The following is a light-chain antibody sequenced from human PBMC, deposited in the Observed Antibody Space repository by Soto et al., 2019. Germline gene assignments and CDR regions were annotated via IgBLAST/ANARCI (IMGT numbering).Light chain of an antibody. CDR3: QQYNTFSFT. CDR1: RAISDW. J-gene: IGKJ2*01. Sequence: DIQMTQSPSTLSASLGDRVTITCRASRAISDWLAWYQQRPGKAPKLLIYRASRLESGVPSRFSGSGSGTEFNLTISGLQPDDFATYYCQQYNTFSFTFGQGTKLGI. V-gene: IGKV1-5*03. CDR2: RAS.